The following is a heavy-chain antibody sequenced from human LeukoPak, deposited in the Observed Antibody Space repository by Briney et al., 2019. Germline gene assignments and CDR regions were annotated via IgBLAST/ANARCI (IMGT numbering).Heavy chain of an antibody. CDR2: IRSKAYGGTT. V-gene: IGHV3-49*03. CDR1: GFTFGDYV. CDR3: TRSSDYDILTGYQDY. D-gene: IGHD3-9*01. Sequence: GGSLRLSCTASGFTFGDYVMSWFRQAPGKGLEWVGLIRSKAYGGTTEYAASVKGRFTISRDDSKSIAYLQMNSLKTEDTAVYYCTRSSDYDILTGYQDYWGQGTLVTVSS. J-gene: IGHJ4*02.